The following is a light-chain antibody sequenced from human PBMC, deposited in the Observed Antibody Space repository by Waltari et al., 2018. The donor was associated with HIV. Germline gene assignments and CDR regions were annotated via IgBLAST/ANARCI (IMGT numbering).Light chain of an antibody. V-gene: IGKV3-20*01. CDR3: QQYGSSPMYT. CDR1: QSVSSSY. Sequence: IVLTQYPATLSLSPGERATLSCRASQSVSSSYLAWYQQKPGQAPRLLIYGASSRATGIPDRFSGSGSGTDFTLTISRLEPEDFAVYYCQQYGSSPMYTFGQVTKLEIK. J-gene: IGKJ2*01. CDR2: GAS.